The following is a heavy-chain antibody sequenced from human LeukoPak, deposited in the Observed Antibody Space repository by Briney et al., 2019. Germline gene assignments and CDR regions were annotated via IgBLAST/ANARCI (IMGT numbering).Heavy chain of an antibody. D-gene: IGHD4-17*01. Sequence: PSETLSLTCTVSGGSVSSGSYYWSWIRQPPGKGLEWIGYIYYSGSTNYNPSLKSRVTISVDTSKNQFSLKLSSVTAADTAVYYCARTKDFGARFRLWYFDLWGRGTLVTVSS. V-gene: IGHV4-61*01. CDR1: GGSVSSGSYY. CDR2: IYYSGST. J-gene: IGHJ2*01. CDR3: ARTKDFGARFRLWYFDL.